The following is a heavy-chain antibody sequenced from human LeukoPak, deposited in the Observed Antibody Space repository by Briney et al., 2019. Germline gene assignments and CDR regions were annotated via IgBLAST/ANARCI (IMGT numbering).Heavy chain of an antibody. J-gene: IGHJ3*02. Sequence: PGGSLRLSCAASGFTFSSYSMNWVRQAPGKGLEWISYIDSSSSIVYYADSVKGRFTISRDNAMNSLYLQMNSLRDEDTAVYYCAREWNYYDSSGHDAFDIWGQGTMVTVSS. CDR1: GFTFSSYS. CDR2: IDSSSSIV. CDR3: AREWNYYDSSGHDAFDI. V-gene: IGHV3-48*02. D-gene: IGHD3-22*01.